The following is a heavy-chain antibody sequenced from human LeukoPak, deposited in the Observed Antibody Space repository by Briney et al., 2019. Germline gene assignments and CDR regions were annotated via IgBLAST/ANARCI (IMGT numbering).Heavy chain of an antibody. Sequence: GGSLRLSCAASGFTVSSNYMSWVRQAPGKGLEWVSVIYSGGSTYYADSVKGRFTISRDNSKNTLYLQMNSLRAEDTAVYYCAKAYYYRSGSYYMGWYYMDVWGKGTTVTVSS. CDR1: GFTVSSNY. CDR3: AKAYYYRSGSYYMGWYYMDV. V-gene: IGHV3-53*01. D-gene: IGHD3-10*01. J-gene: IGHJ6*03. CDR2: IYSGGST.